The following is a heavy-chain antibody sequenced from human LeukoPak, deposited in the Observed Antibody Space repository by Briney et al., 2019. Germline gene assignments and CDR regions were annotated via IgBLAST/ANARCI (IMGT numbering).Heavy chain of an antibody. CDR1: GGSISSSSYY. D-gene: IGHD3-22*01. V-gene: IGHV4-39*01. J-gene: IGHJ3*02. CDR2: IYYGGNT. CDR3: ARHDSSGPYNAFDI. Sequence: SETLSLTCTDSGGSISSSSYYWGWMRQPPGEGLGWIGSIYYGGNTYYNPSLKSRVTMSVDTSKNQSSLELSSVTAADTAVYYCARHDSSGPYNAFDIWGQGTMVTVSS.